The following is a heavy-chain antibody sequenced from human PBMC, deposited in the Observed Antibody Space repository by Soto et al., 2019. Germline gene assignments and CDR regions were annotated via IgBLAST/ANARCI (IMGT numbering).Heavy chain of an antibody. D-gene: IGHD3-3*01. J-gene: IGHJ6*02. CDR3: ARDYIYDFWSGPDGMDV. Sequence: GGSLRLSCAASGFTFSSYWMSWVRQAPGKGLEWVANIKQDGSEKYYVDSVKGRFTISRDNAKNSLYLQMNSLRAEDTAVYYCARDYIYDFWSGPDGMDVWGQGTTVTVSS. V-gene: IGHV3-7*05. CDR2: IKQDGSEK. CDR1: GFTFSSYW.